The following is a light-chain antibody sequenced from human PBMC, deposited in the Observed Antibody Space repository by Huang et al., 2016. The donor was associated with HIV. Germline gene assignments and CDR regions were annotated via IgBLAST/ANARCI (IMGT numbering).Light chain of an antibody. CDR2: AVS. CDR1: QGIHEY. Sequence: DIQMTQSPSTMSASVGDRVTITCRANQGIHEYLAWFQQKSGKAPKRLIYAVSSLQSGVSSRCSGSGSGKEFTLTINDLQPEDFATYYCLQHQGESFSFGGGTKVEIK. J-gene: IGKJ4*01. CDR3: LQHQGESFS. V-gene: IGKV1-17*03.